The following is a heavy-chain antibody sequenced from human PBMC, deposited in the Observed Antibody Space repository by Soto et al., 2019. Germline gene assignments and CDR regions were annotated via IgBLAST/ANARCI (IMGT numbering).Heavy chain of an antibody. CDR3: ARSRVRAFDI. Sequence: GGSLRLSCAASGFTFRSYGMHWVRQAPGKVLEWVAVISYDGSNKYYADSVKGRFTISRDNSKNTLYLQMNSLRAEDTAVYYCARSRVRAFDIWGQRTMVTVSS. CDR2: ISYDGSNK. V-gene: IGHV3-30*03. CDR1: GFTFRSYG. D-gene: IGHD1-1*01. J-gene: IGHJ3*02.